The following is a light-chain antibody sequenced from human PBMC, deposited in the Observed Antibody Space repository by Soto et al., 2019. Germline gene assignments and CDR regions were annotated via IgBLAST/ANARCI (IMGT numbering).Light chain of an antibody. J-gene: IGLJ3*02. CDR3: SSYTSSGTRM. CDR2: DVG. Sequence: QSVLTQPASVSGSPGQSITISCTGTSSDVGGYNYVSWYQHHPGKAPKLMIYDVGDRPSGVSNRFSGSKSGNTASLTISGLQAGDEADYYCSSYTSSGTRMFGGGTKVTVL. CDR1: SSDVGGYNY. V-gene: IGLV2-14*03.